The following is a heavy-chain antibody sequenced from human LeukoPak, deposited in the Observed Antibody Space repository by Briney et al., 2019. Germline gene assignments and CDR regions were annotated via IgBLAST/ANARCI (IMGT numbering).Heavy chain of an antibody. V-gene: IGHV3-23*01. CDR1: GFTFSDYA. J-gene: IGHJ4*02. CDR2: ISGSGVMT. D-gene: IGHD2-2*01. CDR3: AKSGRDSSTDYFDS. Sequence: GGSLRLSCAASGFTFSDYAMTWVRQAPGKGLEWVATISGSGVMTYYADSVKGRFTISRDNSRNTLYLQMNSLRVEDTAVYYCAKSGRDSSTDYFDSWGQGTLVTVSS.